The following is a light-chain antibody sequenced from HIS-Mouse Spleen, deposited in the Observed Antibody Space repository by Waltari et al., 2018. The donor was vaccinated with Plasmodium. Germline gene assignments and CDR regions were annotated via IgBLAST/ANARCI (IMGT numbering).Light chain of an antibody. CDR3: QQFNSYLT. V-gene: IGKV1-13*02. J-gene: IGKJ4*01. CDR2: DAS. CDR1: QGISSA. Sequence: AIQLTQSPSSLSASAGDRVPSTCRASQGISSALAWDQQKPGKAPKLLIYDASSLESGVPSRFSGSGSGTDFTLTISSLQPEDFATYYCQQFNSYLTFGGGTKVEIK.